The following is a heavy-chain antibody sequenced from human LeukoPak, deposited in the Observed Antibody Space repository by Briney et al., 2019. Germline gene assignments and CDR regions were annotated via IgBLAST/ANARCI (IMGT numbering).Heavy chain of an antibody. CDR1: GFTFSSYA. J-gene: IGHJ4*02. CDR2: ISGSGDNT. V-gene: IGHV3-23*01. D-gene: IGHD3-22*01. Sequence: GGSLRLSCAASGFTFSSYAMGWVRQAPGKGLEWVSGISGSGDNTYYADSVKGRFTISRDNSKNTLYVQVNSLGTEDTAAYYCAKGSYYDSSGSFYFDYWGQGTLVTVSP. CDR3: AKGSYYDSSGSFYFDY.